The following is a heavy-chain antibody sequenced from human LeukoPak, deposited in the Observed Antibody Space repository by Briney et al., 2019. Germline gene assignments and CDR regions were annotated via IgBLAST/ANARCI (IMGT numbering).Heavy chain of an antibody. V-gene: IGHV4-34*01. Sequence: SETLSLTCAVYGGSFSGYYWNWIRQPPGKGLEWIGEINHSGSTNYNPSLKSRVTISVDTSKNQFSLKLSSVTAADTAMYYCARVTGYVIEDYFDYWGQGTLVTVSS. D-gene: IGHD3-22*01. CDR1: GGSFSGYY. CDR3: ARVTGYVIEDYFDY. CDR2: INHSGST. J-gene: IGHJ4*02.